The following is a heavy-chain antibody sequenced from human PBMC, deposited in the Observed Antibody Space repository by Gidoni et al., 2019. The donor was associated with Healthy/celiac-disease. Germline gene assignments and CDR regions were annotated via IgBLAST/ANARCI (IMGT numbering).Heavy chain of an antibody. CDR2: IYYSGST. V-gene: IGHV4-31*03. Sequence: QVQLQESGPGLVKPSQTLSLTCTVSGGSIRSGGYYWSWIRQHPGKGLEWIGYIYYSGSTYYNPSLKSRVTISVDTSKNQFSLKLSSVTAADTAVYYCARGLDSSGYYPSSGWFDPWGQGTLVTVSS. CDR1: GGSIRSGGYY. J-gene: IGHJ5*02. CDR3: ARGLDSSGYYPSSGWFDP. D-gene: IGHD3-22*01.